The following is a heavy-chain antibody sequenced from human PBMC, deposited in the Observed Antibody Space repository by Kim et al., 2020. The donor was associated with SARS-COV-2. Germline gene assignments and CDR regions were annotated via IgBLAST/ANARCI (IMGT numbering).Heavy chain of an antibody. V-gene: IGHV4-34*01. D-gene: IGHD2-15*01. Sequence: SLKSRVTISVDTSKNQFSLKLSSVTAADTAVYYCARRGYCSGGSCYGFDYWGQGTLVTVSS. J-gene: IGHJ4*02. CDR3: ARRGYCSGGSCYGFDY.